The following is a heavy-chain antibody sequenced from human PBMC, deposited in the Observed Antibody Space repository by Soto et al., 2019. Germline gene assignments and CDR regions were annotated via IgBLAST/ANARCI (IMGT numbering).Heavy chain of an antibody. Sequence: SETLSLTYAVYGGYFRGYYWSWIRQPPGKGLEWIGEINHSGSTNYNPSLKSRVTISVDTSKNQFSLKLSSVTAADTAVYYCARTPRFDYYDSSGYYHPQYFDYWGQGTLVTVSS. J-gene: IGHJ4*02. CDR2: INHSGST. V-gene: IGHV4-34*01. CDR1: GGYFRGYY. D-gene: IGHD3-22*01. CDR3: ARTPRFDYYDSSGYYHPQYFDY.